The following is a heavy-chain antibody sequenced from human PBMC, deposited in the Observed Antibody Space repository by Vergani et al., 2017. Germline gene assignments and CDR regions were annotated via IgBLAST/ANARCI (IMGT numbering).Heavy chain of an antibody. CDR2: IWYDGSNK. CDR3: ARDRRRDGYKLGLDAFDI. J-gene: IGHJ3*02. Sequence: QVQLVESGGGVVQPGRSLRLSCAASGFTFSSYGMHWVRQAPGKGLEWVAVIWYDGSNKYYADSVKGRFTISRDNSKNTLCLQMNSLRAEDTAVYYCARDRRRDGYKLGLDAFDIWGQGTMVTVSS. CDR1: GFTFSSYG. D-gene: IGHD5-24*01. V-gene: IGHV3-33*01.